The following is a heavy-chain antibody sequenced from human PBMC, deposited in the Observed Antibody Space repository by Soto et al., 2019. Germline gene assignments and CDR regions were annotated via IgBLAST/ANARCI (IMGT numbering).Heavy chain of an antibody. CDR1: GYTFINYG. J-gene: IGHJ6*02. D-gene: IGHD3-22*01. CDR3: ARWLRKGMHV. Sequence: QVQLVQSGAEVKKPGASVKVSCKASGYTFINYGISWVRQAPGQGLEWMGWISTYNGNTKYAQKVKGRVTMTTDTSTSTAYMELRSLRSDDTAMYYCARWLRKGMHVWGQGTTVTVSS. CDR2: ISTYNGNT. V-gene: IGHV1-18*01.